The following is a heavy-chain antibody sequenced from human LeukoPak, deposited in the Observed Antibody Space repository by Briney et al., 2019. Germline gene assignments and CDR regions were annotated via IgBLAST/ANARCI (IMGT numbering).Heavy chain of an antibody. Sequence: SETLSLTCAVYGGSFSGYYWSWIRQPPGKGLEWIGEINHSGSTNYNPSLKSRVTISVDTSKNQFSLKLSSVTAADTAVYYCARGKGFWSVFLDYWGQGTLVTVSS. D-gene: IGHD3-3*01. CDR3: ARGKGFWSVFLDY. CDR1: GGSFSGYY. CDR2: INHSGST. V-gene: IGHV4-34*01. J-gene: IGHJ4*02.